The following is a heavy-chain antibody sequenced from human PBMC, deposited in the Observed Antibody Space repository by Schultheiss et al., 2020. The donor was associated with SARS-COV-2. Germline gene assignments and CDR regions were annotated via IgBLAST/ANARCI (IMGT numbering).Heavy chain of an antibody. D-gene: IGHD4-23*01. J-gene: IGHJ6*02. Sequence: SETLSLTCAVSGGSISSSNWWSWVRQPPGKGLEWIGYVFHTGGTNYNPSLQSRVTMSVDASKNQFSLKLSSVTAADTAVYYCARGVVTKYYYYYGMDVWGQGTTVTVSS. V-gene: IGHV4-4*02. CDR1: GGSISSSNW. CDR2: VFHTGGT. CDR3: ARGVVTKYYYYYGMDV.